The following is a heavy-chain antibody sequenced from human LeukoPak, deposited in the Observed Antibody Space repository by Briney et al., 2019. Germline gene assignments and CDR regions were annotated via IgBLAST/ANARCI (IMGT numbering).Heavy chain of an antibody. CDR3: GRDPNGDYVGAFEF. CDR2: IGGSGSNT. J-gene: IGHJ3*01. CDR1: EFPFSAYA. D-gene: IGHD4-17*01. V-gene: IGHV3-23*01. Sequence: GGSLRLSCVASEFPFSAYAMTWVRLTPGKGLEWVSSIGGSGSNTNYADSVRGRLTISRDNSKNTLYLQMNSLRAEDTAVYYCGRDPNGDYVGAFEFWGQGTLVSVSS.